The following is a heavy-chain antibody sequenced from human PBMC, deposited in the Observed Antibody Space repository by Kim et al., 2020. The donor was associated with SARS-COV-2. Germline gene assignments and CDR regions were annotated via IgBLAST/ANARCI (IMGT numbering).Heavy chain of an antibody. J-gene: IGHJ4*02. D-gene: IGHD3-16*02. CDR2: ISSNGGST. Sequence: GGSLRLSCAASGFTFSSYAMHWVRQAPGKGLEYVSAISSNGGSTYYANSVKGRFTISRDNSKNTLYLQMGSLRAEDMAVYYCARAQTPRRRLFGGVIVNQAPDYWGQGTLVTVSS. CDR1: GFTFSSYA. CDR3: ARAQTPRRRLFGGVIVNQAPDY. V-gene: IGHV3-64*01.